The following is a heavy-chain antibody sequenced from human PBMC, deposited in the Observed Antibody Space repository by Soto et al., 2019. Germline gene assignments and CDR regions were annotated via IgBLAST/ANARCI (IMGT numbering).Heavy chain of an antibody. CDR1: GYTFTSYD. Sequence: ASVKVSCKXSGYTFTSYDINWVRQATGQGLEWMGWMNPNSGNTGYAQKFQGRFTISRNNSKNTLYLQMNSLRAEDTAVYYCARDFYSSSHPPYYYYYYGMAVWGQGTTVTVSS. D-gene: IGHD6-6*01. J-gene: IGHJ6*02. CDR3: ARDFYSSSHPPYYYYYYGMAV. V-gene: IGHV1-8*01. CDR2: MNPNSGNT.